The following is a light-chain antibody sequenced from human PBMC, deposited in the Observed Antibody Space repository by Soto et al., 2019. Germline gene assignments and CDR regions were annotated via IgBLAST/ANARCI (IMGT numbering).Light chain of an antibody. Sequence: MVPPQSPCTLCLHPPGRSPHSCKRTRRGANNYFAWHQQKPGQAPRLLIYGASSRATGIPDRFSDSGSGTDFTLTISRLEPEDFAVYYCQQHSSSPITFGQGTRLEIK. CDR1: RRGANNY. CDR2: GAS. V-gene: IGKV3-20*01. CDR3: QQHSSSPIT. J-gene: IGKJ5*01.